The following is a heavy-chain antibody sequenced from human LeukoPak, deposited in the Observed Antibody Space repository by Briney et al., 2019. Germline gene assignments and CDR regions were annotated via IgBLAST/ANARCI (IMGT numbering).Heavy chain of an antibody. D-gene: IGHD3-3*01. J-gene: IGHJ4*02. CDR1: GFTFSSYA. CDR3: ATTRVKAHYDFWSGYSF. CDR2: ISGSGGST. V-gene: IGHV3-23*01. Sequence: PGGSLRLSCAASGFTFSSYAMSWVRQAPGKGLEWVSAISGSGGSTYYADSVKGRFTISRDNSKNTLYLQMNSLRAEDTAVYYCATTRVKAHYDFWSGYSFWGQGTLVTVSS.